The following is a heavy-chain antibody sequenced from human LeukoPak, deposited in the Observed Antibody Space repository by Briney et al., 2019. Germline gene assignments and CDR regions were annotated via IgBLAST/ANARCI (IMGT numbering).Heavy chain of an antibody. CDR3: VRDWWTYYDRAFDY. D-gene: IGHD3-22*01. Sequence: PGGSLRLSCAASGFTFSSYSMNWVRQAPGKGLEWVSYISSSSSTIYYADSVKGRFTISRDNAKNSLYLRMNSLRAEDTAVYYCVRDWWTYYDRAFDYWGQGTLVTVSS. J-gene: IGHJ4*02. CDR1: GFTFSSYS. CDR2: ISSSSSTI. V-gene: IGHV3-48*01.